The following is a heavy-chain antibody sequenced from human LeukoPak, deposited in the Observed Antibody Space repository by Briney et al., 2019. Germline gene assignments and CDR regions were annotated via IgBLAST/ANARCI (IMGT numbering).Heavy chain of an antibody. CDR3: ARGSGRFDP. D-gene: IGHD3-10*01. J-gene: IGHJ5*02. Sequence: LETLSLTCAVYGGSFSGYYWSWIRQPPGKGLEWIGEINHSGSTNYNPSLKSRVTISVDTSKNQFSLKLSSVTAADTAVYYCARGSGRFDPWGQGTLVTVSS. V-gene: IGHV4-34*01. CDR2: INHSGST. CDR1: GGSFSGYY.